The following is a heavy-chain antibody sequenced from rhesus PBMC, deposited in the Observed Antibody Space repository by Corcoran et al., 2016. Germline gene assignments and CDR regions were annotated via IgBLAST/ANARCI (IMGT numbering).Heavy chain of an antibody. CDR2: IYGSRGTT. V-gene: IGHV4S2*01. J-gene: IGHJ4*01. D-gene: IGHD4-29*01. Sequence: QVQLQESGPGLVKPSETLPLTCAVSGASLSDNYWSWIRQAPGRGLEWIGRIYGSRGTTDYNPSLKSRVAISIDTSNNQLSLKLNDVTAADTAVYYCAKAGVATDFDYWGQGVLVTVSS. CDR1: GASLSDNY. CDR3: AKAGVATDFDY.